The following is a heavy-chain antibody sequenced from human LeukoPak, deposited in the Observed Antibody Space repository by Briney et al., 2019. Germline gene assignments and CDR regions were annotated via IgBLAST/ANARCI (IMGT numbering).Heavy chain of an antibody. J-gene: IGHJ6*02. V-gene: IGHV1-46*01. CDR2: INPSGGST. Sequence: AASVRVSCKASGYTFTSYYMHWVRQAPGQGLEWMGIINPSGGSTSYAQKFQGRVTMTRDTSTNTVYMELSSLRSEDTAVYYCARDRGYDFWSGYSTRGYYGMDVWGQGTTVTVSS. CDR1: GYTFTSYY. CDR3: ARDRGYDFWSGYSTRGYYGMDV. D-gene: IGHD3-3*01.